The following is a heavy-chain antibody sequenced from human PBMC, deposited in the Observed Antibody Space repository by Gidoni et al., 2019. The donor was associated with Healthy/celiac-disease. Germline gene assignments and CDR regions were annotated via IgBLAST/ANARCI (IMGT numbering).Heavy chain of an antibody. D-gene: IGHD3-9*01. J-gene: IGHJ4*02. CDR1: GFTFINDW. CDR2: IKSKTDGGTT. Sequence: EVQLVGSGGGWVKPGGSLRLSCAASGFTFINDWMNGVRQAPGKGLEWVGRIKSKTDGGTTYYAAPVNGRFTISRDDAKNTLYLQMNSLITEDTAVYYCTSNYDILTGFDYWGQGTLVTVSS. CDR3: TSNYDILTGFDY. V-gene: IGHV3-15*07.